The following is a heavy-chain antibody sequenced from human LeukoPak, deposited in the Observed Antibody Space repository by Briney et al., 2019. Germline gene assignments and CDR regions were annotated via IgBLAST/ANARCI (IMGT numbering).Heavy chain of an antibody. D-gene: IGHD2-2*01. CDR1: GGSISSSSLY. Sequence: SETLSLTCTVSGGSISSSSLYWGWVRQPPGKGLEWIGSVYYSGSTYYNPSLKSRVTISVDTSKNQVSLKLSSVTAADKAVYYCARNASSLGAGAFDIWGQGTMVTVSS. V-gene: IGHV4-39*01. J-gene: IGHJ3*02. CDR3: ARNASSLGAGAFDI. CDR2: VYYSGST.